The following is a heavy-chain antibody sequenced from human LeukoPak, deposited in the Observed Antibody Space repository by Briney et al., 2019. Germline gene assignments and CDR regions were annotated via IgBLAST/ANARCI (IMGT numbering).Heavy chain of an antibody. CDR3: AKRSPYYFDY. CDR2: IGASDAGT. J-gene: IGHJ4*02. CDR1: GFPFSRWA. V-gene: IGHV3-23*01. Sequence: GGSLRLSCAASGFPFSRWAMTWVRQAPGKGLEWVSSIGASDAGTYYADSVKGRFIISRDNSKNTLYLQMNSLRAEDTAVYCCAKRSPYYFDYWGQGTLVTVSS.